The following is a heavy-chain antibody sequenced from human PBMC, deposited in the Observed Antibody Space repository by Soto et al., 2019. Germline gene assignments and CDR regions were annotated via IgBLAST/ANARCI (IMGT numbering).Heavy chain of an antibody. CDR2: ISAYNGNT. CDR1: GYTFTSYG. D-gene: IGHD6-19*01. Sequence: QVHLVQSGADVKIPGASVKVSCKASGYTFTSYGITWVRQAPGQGREWMGWISAYNGNTNYAQKLQGRVTLTTDTSTGTAYMELRSLRSDDTALYYCARIAVIGGRFFDYWGQGTLVTVSS. J-gene: IGHJ4*02. V-gene: IGHV1-18*01. CDR3: ARIAVIGGRFFDY.